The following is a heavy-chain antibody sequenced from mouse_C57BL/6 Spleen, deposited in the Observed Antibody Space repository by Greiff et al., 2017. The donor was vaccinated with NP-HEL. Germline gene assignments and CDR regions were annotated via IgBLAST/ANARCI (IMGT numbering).Heavy chain of an antibody. CDR3: ASRGYYYGSSYDY. Sequence: QVQLQQSGAELVKPGASVKMSCKASGYTFTSYWITWVKQRPGQGLEWIGDIYPGSGSTNYNEKFKSKATLTVDTSSSTAYMQLSSLTSEDSAVYYCASRGYYYGSSYDYWGQGTTLTVAS. CDR1: GYTFTSYW. D-gene: IGHD1-1*01. V-gene: IGHV1-55*01. CDR2: IYPGSGST. J-gene: IGHJ2*01.